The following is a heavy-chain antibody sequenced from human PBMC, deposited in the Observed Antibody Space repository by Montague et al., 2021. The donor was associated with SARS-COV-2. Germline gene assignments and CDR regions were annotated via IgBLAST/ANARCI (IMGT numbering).Heavy chain of an antibody. Sequence: CAISGDSVSSNIATWNWIRQSPSRGLEWLGRTYYRSKWYNDYAESVKSRITIDPDTSKHQFSLHLNSVTPEDTAVYYCARIPVGSKYYFDFWSQGTLVTVS. J-gene: IGHJ4*02. D-gene: IGHD2-2*01. CDR1: GDSVSSNIAT. CDR2: TYYRSKWYN. CDR3: ARIPVGSKYYFDF. V-gene: IGHV6-1*01.